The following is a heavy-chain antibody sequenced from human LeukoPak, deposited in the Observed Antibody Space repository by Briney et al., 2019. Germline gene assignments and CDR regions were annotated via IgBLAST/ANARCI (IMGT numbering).Heavy chain of an antibody. CDR1: GFIFSSYV. CDR2: ISYDGSNK. V-gene: IGHV3-30-3*02. CDR3: AKLGWVGKPSSFGY. Sequence: PGGSLRLSCAASGFIFSSYVMHWVRQAPGKGLEWVAVISYDGSNKYYADSVMGRFTISRDNSKNTQYLQMNSLRAEDTAVYYCAKLGWVGKPSSFGYWGQGTLVTVSS. J-gene: IGHJ4*02. D-gene: IGHD6-19*01.